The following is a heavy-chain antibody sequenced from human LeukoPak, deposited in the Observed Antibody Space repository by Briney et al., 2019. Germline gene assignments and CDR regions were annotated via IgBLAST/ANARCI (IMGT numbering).Heavy chain of an antibody. CDR3: ARPTLPYYYDSSGYLHF. V-gene: IGHV1-2*02. J-gene: IGHJ4*02. D-gene: IGHD3-22*01. Sequence: ASVKVSCKASGYTFTGYYMHWVRQAPGQGLEWMGWINPNSGGTNYAQKFQGRVTMTRDTSISTAYMELSRLRSDDTAVYYCARPTLPYYYDSSGYLHFWGQGTLVTVSS. CDR2: INPNSGGT. CDR1: GYTFTGYY.